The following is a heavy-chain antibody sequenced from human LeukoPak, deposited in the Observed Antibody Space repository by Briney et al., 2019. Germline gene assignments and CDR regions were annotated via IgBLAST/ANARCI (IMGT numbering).Heavy chain of an antibody. Sequence: GGSLRLSCAASGFTVSSNYMNWVRQAPGKGLEWVSVIYSGGYTYYADSVKGRFIISRDSPKNTLYLQMNSLRAEDTAVYYCAKQIGYCSGGNCYFTYWGQGTLVTVSS. D-gene: IGHD2-15*01. CDR3: AKQIGYCSGGNCYFTY. CDR2: IYSGGYT. CDR1: GFTVSSNY. V-gene: IGHV3-66*04. J-gene: IGHJ4*02.